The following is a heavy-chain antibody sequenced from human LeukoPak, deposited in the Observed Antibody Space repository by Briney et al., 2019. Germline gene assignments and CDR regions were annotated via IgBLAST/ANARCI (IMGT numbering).Heavy chain of an antibody. CDR2: IYGSGST. CDR3: ARLQYTGSYYPDY. J-gene: IGHJ4*02. CDR1: GGSISSSY. V-gene: IGHV4-59*08. D-gene: IGHD1-26*01. Sequence: SETLSLTRTVSGGSISSSYWSWIRQPPGKGLEWIGYIYGSGSTNYNPSLKSRVTISVDTSKNLFSLKLSSVTAADTAVYYCARLQYTGSYYPDYWGQGILVTVSS.